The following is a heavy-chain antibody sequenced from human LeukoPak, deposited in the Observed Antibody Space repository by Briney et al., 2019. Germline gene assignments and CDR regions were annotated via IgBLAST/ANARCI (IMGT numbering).Heavy chain of an antibody. D-gene: IGHD3-3*01. Sequence: ASVKVSCKASGYTFTSYYMHWVRQAPGQGLEWMGIINPTGGSTGYAQKFQGRVTMTRDTSTSTAYMELSSLRSEATAVYYCARAVDYDFWSGYYKAWFDPWGQRTLVTVSS. CDR2: INPTGGST. CDR1: GYTFTSYY. V-gene: IGHV1-46*01. J-gene: IGHJ5*02. CDR3: ARAVDYDFWSGYYKAWFDP.